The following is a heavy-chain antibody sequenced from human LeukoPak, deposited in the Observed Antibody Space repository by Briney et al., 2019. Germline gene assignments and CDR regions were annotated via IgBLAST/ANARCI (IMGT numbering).Heavy chain of an antibody. Sequence: GGSLRLSCATSGFTFSSYAMSWVRQAPGKGLEWVSAISGSDDNTYYADSVRGRFTISRDKSKNTLYLQMNSLRVEDTAVYYCAEGPEVGDGYHCDYWGQGTLVTVSS. D-gene: IGHD5-24*01. CDR1: GFTFSSYA. CDR2: ISGSDDNT. J-gene: IGHJ4*02. V-gene: IGHV3-23*01. CDR3: AEGPEVGDGYHCDY.